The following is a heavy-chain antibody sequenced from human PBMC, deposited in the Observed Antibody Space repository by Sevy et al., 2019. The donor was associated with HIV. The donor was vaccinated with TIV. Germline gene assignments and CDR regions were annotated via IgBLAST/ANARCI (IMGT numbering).Heavy chain of an antibody. J-gene: IGHJ6*02. CDR3: AKDNRPATMSHASYYYYYGMDV. D-gene: IGHD6-6*01. V-gene: IGHV3-9*01. Sequence: GGSLRLSCAASGFSFGDYAMHWVRQAPGKGLEWVSGISWNSVSLDYADSVKGRFTISRDNAKNSLFFQMNRLRSEDTPLNYCAKDNRPATMSHASYYYYYGMDVWGQGTTVTVSS. CDR2: ISWNSVSL. CDR1: GFSFGDYA.